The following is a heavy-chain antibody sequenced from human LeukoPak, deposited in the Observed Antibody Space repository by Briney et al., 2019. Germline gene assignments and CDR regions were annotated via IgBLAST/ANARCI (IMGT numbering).Heavy chain of an antibody. J-gene: IGHJ4*02. V-gene: IGHV4-34*01. Sequence: PSETLSLTCAVYGGFFSGYYWSWIRQPPGKGLEWIGEINHSGSTNYNPSLKSRVTISVDTSKNQFSLKLSSVTAADTAVYYCARQKKIVLVVYAIGYYFDYWGQGTLVTVSS. D-gene: IGHD2-8*02. CDR3: ARQKKIVLVVYAIGYYFDY. CDR2: INHSGST. CDR1: GGFFSGYY.